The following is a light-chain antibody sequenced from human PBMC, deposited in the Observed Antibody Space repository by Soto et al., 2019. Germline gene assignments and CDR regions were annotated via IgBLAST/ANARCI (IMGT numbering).Light chain of an antibody. J-gene: IGKJ4*01. CDR3: QQRYNWPKT. CDR1: QSVSSSY. CDR2: GAS. Sequence: EIVLTQSPGTLSLSPGERATLSCRASQSVSSSYLAWYQQKPGQAPRLLIYGASSRATGIPDRFSGGGSGTDFTLTISSLEPEDFAVYYCQQRYNWPKTFGGGTKVEIK. V-gene: IGKV3D-20*02.